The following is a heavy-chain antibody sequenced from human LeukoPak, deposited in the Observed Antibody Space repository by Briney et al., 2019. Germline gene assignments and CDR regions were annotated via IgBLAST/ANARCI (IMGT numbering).Heavy chain of an antibody. CDR3: AREGIAVAGTGFFDY. J-gene: IGHJ4*02. Sequence: GRSLRLSCAASGFTFSSYGMHWVRQAPGKGLEWVAVIWYDGSNKYYADSVKGRFTISRDNSKNTLYLQMNSLRAEDTAVYYCAREGIAVAGTGFFDYWGQGTLVTVSS. D-gene: IGHD6-19*01. CDR2: IWYDGSNK. CDR1: GFTFSSYG. V-gene: IGHV3-33*01.